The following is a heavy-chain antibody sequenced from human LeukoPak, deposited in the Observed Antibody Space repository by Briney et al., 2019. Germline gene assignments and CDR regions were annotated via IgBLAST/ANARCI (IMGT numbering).Heavy chain of an antibody. CDR2: ITSSSDTI. J-gene: IGHJ4*02. CDR1: GFTFSSYT. Sequence: GGSLRLSCAASGFTFSSYTMNWVRQAPGKGLECISYITSSSDTIYYADSVEGRFTTSRDNAKKSLYLQMNSLRAEDTAVYYCARFHSSGWYHVGDWGQGTLVTVSS. V-gene: IGHV3-48*01. D-gene: IGHD6-19*01. CDR3: ARFHSSGWYHVGD.